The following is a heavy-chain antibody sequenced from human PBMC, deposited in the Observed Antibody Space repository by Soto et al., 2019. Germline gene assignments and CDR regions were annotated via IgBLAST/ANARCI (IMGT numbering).Heavy chain of an antibody. Sequence: QVQLQESGPGLVKPSQTLSLTCTVSGGSNIRDGYYWSWIRQHPGKGLEWIAYISYSGSSYSNPSLNGRLSISMDQSKNQFSLKLTSVTAADTALYFCARGFSMSDTSDKDRFYFYYGLNVWGQGTTVTVSS. J-gene: IGHJ6*02. CDR1: GGSNIRDGYY. V-gene: IGHV4-31*03. CDR2: ISYSGSS. CDR3: ARGFSMSDTSDKDRFYFYYGLNV. D-gene: IGHD3-10*02.